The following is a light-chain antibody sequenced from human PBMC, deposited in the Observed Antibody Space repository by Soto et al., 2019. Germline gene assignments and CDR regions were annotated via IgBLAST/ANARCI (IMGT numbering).Light chain of an antibody. CDR1: EILLHTVGRTY. Sequence: DIVMTQTPLSLSVTPGQPASISRKSSEILLHTVGRTYLYWYLQKAGKSQQLLIYEVSNRFSGVSDRFSGSGSGTDFTLKISRVEAEDVGVYYCMQNIELPGTFGQGTKVGVK. J-gene: IGKJ1*01. CDR2: EVS. V-gene: IGKV2D-29*02. CDR3: MQNIELPGT.